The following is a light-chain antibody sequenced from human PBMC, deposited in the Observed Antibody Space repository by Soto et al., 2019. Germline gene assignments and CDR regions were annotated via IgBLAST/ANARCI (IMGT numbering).Light chain of an antibody. CDR3: SSYTSSITYV. CDR1: SSDVGGYNW. J-gene: IGLJ1*01. CDR2: DVS. Sequence: QSVLTQPASVSGSPGQSITISCTGTSSDVGGYNWVSWYQQHPGKAPKLMIYDVSNQPSGVSNRFSGSKSGNTASLTISGLQAEDEADYFCSSYTSSITYVFGTGTKVTVL. V-gene: IGLV2-14*03.